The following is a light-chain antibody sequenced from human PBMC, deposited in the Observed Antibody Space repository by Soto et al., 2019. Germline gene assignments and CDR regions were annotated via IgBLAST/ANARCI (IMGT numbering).Light chain of an antibody. Sequence: DIQMPQSPSSLSASVGDRVTIACRASQSINIYLSWYQQEPGKAPKLLMYDASSLQSGVPSRFSGSGSGTHFTLTISSLQREDCATYYCQQNYRTPLTFGGGNKVEIK. CDR1: QSINIY. V-gene: IGKV1-39*01. CDR2: DAS. J-gene: IGKJ4*01. CDR3: QQNYRTPLT.